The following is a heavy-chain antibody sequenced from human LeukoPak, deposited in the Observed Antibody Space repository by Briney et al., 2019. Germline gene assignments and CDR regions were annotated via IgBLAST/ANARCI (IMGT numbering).Heavy chain of an antibody. Sequence: PSETLSLTCAVYGGSFSGYYWSWIRQPPGKGLEWIGEINHSGSTNYNPSLKSRVTISVDTSKNQFSLKLSSVTAADTAVYYCAVVVAATTPDPFDYWGQGTLVTVSS. CDR1: GGSFSGYY. D-gene: IGHD2-15*01. V-gene: IGHV4-34*01. J-gene: IGHJ4*02. CDR3: AVVVAATTPDPFDY. CDR2: INHSGST.